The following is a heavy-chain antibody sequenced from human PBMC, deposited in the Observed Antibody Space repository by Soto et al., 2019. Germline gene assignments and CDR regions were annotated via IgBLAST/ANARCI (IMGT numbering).Heavy chain of an antibody. J-gene: IGHJ4*02. D-gene: IGHD2-21*01. V-gene: IGHV1-69*13. CDR3: ARASQSYCGGECSMRVWHY. CDR2: IIPIFGTA. Sequence: ASVKVSCKASGGTFSSYAISWVRQAPGQGLEWMGGIIPIFGTANYAQKFQGRVTITADESTSTAYMELSSLRSEDTAVYYCARASQSYCGGECSMRVWHYWGQGNLVTVSS. CDR1: GGTFSSYA.